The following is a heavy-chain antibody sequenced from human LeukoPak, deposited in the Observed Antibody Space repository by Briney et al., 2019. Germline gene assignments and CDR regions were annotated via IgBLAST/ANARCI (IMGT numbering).Heavy chain of an antibody. Sequence: SETLSLTCTVSGGSISDYYWTWIRQPPGKGLEWIGYIYYSGGTNYNPSVKSRVTISVDTSKNQFPLKLSSATAADTAVYYCARRAAAVGTYYMDVWGKGTTVTVSS. D-gene: IGHD6-13*01. CDR3: ARRAAAVGTYYMDV. CDR2: IYYSGGT. CDR1: GGSISDYY. J-gene: IGHJ6*03. V-gene: IGHV4-59*01.